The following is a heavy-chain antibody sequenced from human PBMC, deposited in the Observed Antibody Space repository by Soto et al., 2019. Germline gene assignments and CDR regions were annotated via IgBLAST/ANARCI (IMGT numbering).Heavy chain of an antibody. D-gene: IGHD3-10*01. CDR1: GGSFSGYY. CDR2: INHSGST. J-gene: IGHJ6*02. Sequence: SETLSLTCAVYGGSFSGYYWSWIRQPPGKGLEWIGEINHSGSTNYNPSLKSRVTISVDTSKNQFSLKLSSVNAADTAVYYCARVSVVRGVIVYYYYGMDVWGQGTTVTVSS. CDR3: ARVSVVRGVIVYYYYGMDV. V-gene: IGHV4-34*01.